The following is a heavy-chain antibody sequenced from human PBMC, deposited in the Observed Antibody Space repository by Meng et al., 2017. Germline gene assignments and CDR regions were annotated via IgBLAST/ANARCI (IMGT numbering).Heavy chain of an antibody. CDR3: ARSSGYLDY. CDR1: GFTFSSYA. D-gene: IGHD6-19*01. V-gene: IGHV3-30*01. J-gene: IGHJ4*02. CDR2: ISYDGSNK. Sequence: VELVGAGGSVVQPGWSLRLCWAASGFTFSSYAMHWVRQAPGKGLEWVAVISYDGSNKYYADSVKGRFTISRDNSKNTLYLQMNSLRAEDTAVYYCARSSGYLDYWGQGTLVTVSS.